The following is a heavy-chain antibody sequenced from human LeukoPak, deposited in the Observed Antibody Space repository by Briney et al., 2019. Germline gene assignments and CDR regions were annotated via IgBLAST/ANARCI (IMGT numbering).Heavy chain of an antibody. CDR3: TTGIDDSSGYFDY. CDR1: RISVSNGW. J-gene: IGHJ4*02. Sequence: GGSLSLSCSASRISVSNGWSIGLRQAPGKGQEWVGRIKSKTDGGTTDYAAPMKGRFTISRDDSKNTLYLQMNSLKTEDTAVYYCTTGIDDSSGYFDYWGQGTLVTVSS. D-gene: IGHD3-22*01. CDR2: IKSKTDGGTT. V-gene: IGHV3-15*01.